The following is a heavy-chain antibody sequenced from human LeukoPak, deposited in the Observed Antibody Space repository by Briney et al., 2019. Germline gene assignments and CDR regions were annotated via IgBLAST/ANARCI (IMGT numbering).Heavy chain of an antibody. CDR2: IIPIFGTA. D-gene: IGHD3-22*01. V-gene: IGHV1-69*01. Sequence: GASVKVSCKASGGTFSSYDISWVRQAPGQGLEWMGGIIPIFGTANYAQKFQGRVTITADESTSTAYMELSSLRSEDTAVYYCARGYYDSSGYYIPPRFDYWGQGTLVTVSS. J-gene: IGHJ4*02. CDR1: GGTFSSYD. CDR3: ARGYYDSSGYYIPPRFDY.